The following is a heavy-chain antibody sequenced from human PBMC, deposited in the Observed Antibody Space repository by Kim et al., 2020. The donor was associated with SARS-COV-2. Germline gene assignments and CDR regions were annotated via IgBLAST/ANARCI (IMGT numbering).Heavy chain of an antibody. CDR2: ISSSSSTI. CDR3: ARAAPPMVRGVISIGDWFDP. CDR1: GFTFSSYS. Sequence: GGSLRLSCAASGFTFSSYSMNWVRQAPGKGLEWVSYISSSSSTIYYADSVKGRFTISRDNAKNSLYLQMNSLRDEDTAVYYCARAAPPMVRGVISIGDWFDPWGQRTLVTVSS. V-gene: IGHV3-48*02. D-gene: IGHD3-10*01. J-gene: IGHJ5*02.